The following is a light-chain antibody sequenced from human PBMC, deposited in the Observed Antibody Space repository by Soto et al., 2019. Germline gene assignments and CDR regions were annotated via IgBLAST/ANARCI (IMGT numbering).Light chain of an antibody. J-gene: IGKJ1*01. CDR1: QTISSW. V-gene: IGKV1-5*01. CDR3: QHYNSYSLT. Sequence: ESPMTQAPVTPYESVGDIVTITCRASQTISSWLAWYQQKPGKAPKLLIYDASSLESGVPSRFSGSGSGTEFTLTISSLQPDDFATYYCQHYNSYSLTFGQGTKVDIK. CDR2: DAS.